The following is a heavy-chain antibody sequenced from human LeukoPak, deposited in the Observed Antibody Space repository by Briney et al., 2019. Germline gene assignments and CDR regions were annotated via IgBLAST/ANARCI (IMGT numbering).Heavy chain of an antibody. D-gene: IGHD3-16*01. CDR1: GFTVSSNY. CDR2: IYSGGST. J-gene: IGHJ6*02. CDR3: ARDGAISDFALDV. V-gene: IGHV3-66*01. Sequence: PGGSLRLSCAASGFTVSSNYMSWVRQAPGKGLGWVSVIYSGGSTYYADSARGRFTISRDNSKKMLFLQMNSMRGEDTAVYYCARDGAISDFALDVWGQGTTVTVS.